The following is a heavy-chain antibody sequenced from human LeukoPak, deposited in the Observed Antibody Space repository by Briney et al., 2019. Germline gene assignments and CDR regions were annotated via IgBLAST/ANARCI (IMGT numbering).Heavy chain of an antibody. Sequence: SETLSLTCTVSGGSISSGSYYWSWIRQPAGKGLEWVGRIYTSGSTNYNPSLKSRVTISVDTSKNQFSLELSSVTAADTAVYYCARFQPGVAGRDDAFDIWGQGTMVTVSS. CDR2: IYTSGST. V-gene: IGHV4-61*02. J-gene: IGHJ3*02. D-gene: IGHD6-19*01. CDR1: GGSISSGSYY. CDR3: ARFQPGVAGRDDAFDI.